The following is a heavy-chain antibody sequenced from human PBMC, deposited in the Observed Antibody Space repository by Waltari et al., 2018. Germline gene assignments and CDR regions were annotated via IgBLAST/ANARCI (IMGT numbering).Heavy chain of an antibody. CDR2: RNPNSGNT. V-gene: IGHV1-8*03. D-gene: IGHD4-17*01. Sequence: QVQLVQSGAEVKKPGASVKVSCKASGYTFTSYDINWVRQATGRGREWMGWRNPNSGNTCYSQKFQGRVTITRNTSISTAYMELSSLRSEDTAVYYWARGSTVTTGNWFDPWGQGTLVTVSS. J-gene: IGHJ5*02. CDR3: ARGSTVTTGNWFDP. CDR1: GYTFTSYD.